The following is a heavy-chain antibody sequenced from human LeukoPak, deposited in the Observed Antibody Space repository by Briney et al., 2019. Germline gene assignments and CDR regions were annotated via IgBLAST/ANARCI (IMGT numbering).Heavy chain of an antibody. CDR2: IYTSGNT. CDR1: GGSISSYY. Sequence: SETLSLTCTVSGGSISSYYWSWIRQPAGKGLEWIGRIYTSGNTNYNPSLKSRVTMSVDTSKNQFSLNLRSVTAADTAMYYCARDEDTTLARAFDIWGQGTMVTVSS. J-gene: IGHJ3*02. V-gene: IGHV4-4*07. CDR3: ARDEDTTLARAFDI. D-gene: IGHD5-18*01.